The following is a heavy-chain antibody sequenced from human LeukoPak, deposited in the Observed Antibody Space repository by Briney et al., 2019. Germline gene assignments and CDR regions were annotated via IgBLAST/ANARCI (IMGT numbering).Heavy chain of an antibody. CDR2: IYYSGST. CDR1: GGSISSYY. Sequence: NTSETLSLTCTVSGGSISSYYWSWIRQPPGKGLEWIGYIYYSGSTNYNPSLKSRVTISVDTSKNQFSLKLSSVTAADTAVYYCARNSCPSGSCYENRGYFDYWGQGTLVTVSS. D-gene: IGHD2-15*01. J-gene: IGHJ4*02. CDR3: ARNSCPSGSCYENRGYFDY. V-gene: IGHV4-59*08.